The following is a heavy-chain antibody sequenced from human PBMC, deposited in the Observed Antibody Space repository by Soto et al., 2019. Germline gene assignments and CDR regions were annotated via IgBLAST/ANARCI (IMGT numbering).Heavy chain of an antibody. D-gene: IGHD3-22*01. Sequence: QVQLVQSGAEVKKPGASVKVSCKASGYTFTSYGISWVRQAPGQGLEWMGWISAYNGNTNYAQKLQGRVTMTTDTSTGTAYMELRSLRSDDQAVYYCARERSHYYDSSGYYLGGPDYWGQGTLVTVSS. CDR3: ARERSHYYDSSGYYLGGPDY. V-gene: IGHV1-18*01. CDR2: ISAYNGNT. J-gene: IGHJ4*02. CDR1: GYTFTSYG.